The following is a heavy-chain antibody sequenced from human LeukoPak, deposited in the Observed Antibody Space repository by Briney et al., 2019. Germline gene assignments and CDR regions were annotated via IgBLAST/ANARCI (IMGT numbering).Heavy chain of an antibody. CDR1: GGSISSGGYS. Sequence: TSETLSLTCAVSGGSISSGGYSWSWIRQPPGKGLEWIGYIYHSGSTYYNPSLKSRVTISVDRSKNQFSLKLSSVTAADTAVYYCASGWYPYYYYGMDVWGQGTTVTVSS. J-gene: IGHJ6*02. CDR2: IYHSGST. CDR3: ASGWYPYYYYGMDV. D-gene: IGHD6-19*01. V-gene: IGHV4-30-2*01.